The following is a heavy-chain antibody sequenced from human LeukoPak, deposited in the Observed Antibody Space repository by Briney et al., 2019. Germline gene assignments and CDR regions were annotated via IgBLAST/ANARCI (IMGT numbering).Heavy chain of an antibody. CDR3: ARDHAFSYYYYYMDV. V-gene: IGHV3-7*01. D-gene: IGHD3-3*01. CDR1: GFIFSSYW. Sequence: GGSLRPSCAASGFIFSSYWMSWVRQAPGKGLEWVANINQDGSEKYYVDSVKGRFTISRDNAKNSLYLQMNSLRAEDTAVYYCARDHAFSYYYYYMDVWGKGTTVTVSS. J-gene: IGHJ6*03. CDR2: INQDGSEK.